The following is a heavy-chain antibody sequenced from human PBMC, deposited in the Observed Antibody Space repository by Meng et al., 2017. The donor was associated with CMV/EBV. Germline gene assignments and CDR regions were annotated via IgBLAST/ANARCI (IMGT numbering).Heavy chain of an antibody. CDR2: MNPNSGNT. J-gene: IGHJ6*02. CDR1: GYTFTGYY. V-gene: IGHV1-8*03. CDR3: AREVGDGNDINYYYYYGMDV. D-gene: IGHD3-9*01. Sequence: ASVKVSCKASGYTFTGYYINWVRQATGQGLEWMGWMNPNSGNTGYAQKLQGRVTITRNSSISTAYMELSSLRSEDTAVYYCAREVGDGNDINYYYYYGMDVWGQGTTVTVSS.